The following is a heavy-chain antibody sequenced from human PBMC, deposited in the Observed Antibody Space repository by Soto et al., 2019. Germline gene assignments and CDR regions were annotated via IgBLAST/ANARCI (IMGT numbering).Heavy chain of an antibody. CDR3: ARFYSYGSRSHWYFDL. D-gene: IGHD5-18*01. CDR2: IYYSGST. CDR1: GGSIRDYY. Sequence: QVQLQESGPGLVKPSETLSLTCNVSGGSIRDYYWSWIRQPPGKGLEWIGYIYYSGSTTYNPSLNSRVTTSXXTXKXSFSLRLYSVTAADTAVYYCARFYSYGSRSHWYFDLWGRGTLVSVSS. J-gene: IGHJ2*01. V-gene: IGHV4-59*01.